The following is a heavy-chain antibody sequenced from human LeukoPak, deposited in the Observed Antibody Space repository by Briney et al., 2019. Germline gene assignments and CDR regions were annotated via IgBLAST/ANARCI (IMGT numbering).Heavy chain of an antibody. Sequence: SETLSLTCTVSGGSISSYYWSWIRQTPGKGLEWIGNIFDSGDTNYNPSLQSRVTISVDTSKKQFSLKLRSVTAADTAVYYCTRRPSNGATLNYFDYWGQGTLVTVSS. V-gene: IGHV4-59*08. CDR1: GGSISSYY. J-gene: IGHJ4*02. CDR2: IFDSGDT. D-gene: IGHD4/OR15-4a*01. CDR3: TRRPSNGATLNYFDY.